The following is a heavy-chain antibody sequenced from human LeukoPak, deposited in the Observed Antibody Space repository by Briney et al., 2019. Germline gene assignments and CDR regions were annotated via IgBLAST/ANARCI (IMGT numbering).Heavy chain of an antibody. CDR3: ALFDY. CDR2: ISSDGSIT. J-gene: IGHJ4*02. CDR1: GFTFSTYG. V-gene: IGHV3-30*03. Sequence: PGRSLRLSCAASGFTFSTYGINWVRQAPGKGLERVAAISSDGSITHYADSVKGRFTISRDNSKNTLYLEMSSLRAEDTAVYYCALFDYWGQGTLVTVSS.